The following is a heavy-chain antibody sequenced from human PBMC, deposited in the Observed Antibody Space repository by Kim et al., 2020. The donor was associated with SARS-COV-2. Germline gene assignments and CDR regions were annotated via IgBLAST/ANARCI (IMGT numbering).Heavy chain of an antibody. CDR3: ARERDCSGGSCYNWFDP. CDR1: GGSISSYY. J-gene: IGHJ5*02. D-gene: IGHD2-15*01. CDR2: IYYSGST. V-gene: IGHV4-59*01. Sequence: SETLSLTCTVSGGSISSYYWSWIRQPPGKGLEWIGYIYYSGSTNYNPSLKSRVTISVDTSKNQFSLKLSSVTAADTAVYYCARERDCSGGSCYNWFDPWGQGTLVTVSS.